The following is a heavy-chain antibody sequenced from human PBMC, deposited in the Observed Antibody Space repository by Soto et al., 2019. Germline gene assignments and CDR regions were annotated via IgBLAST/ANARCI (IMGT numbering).Heavy chain of an antibody. CDR2: IGTAGDT. Sequence: EVQLVESGGGLVQPGGSLRLSCAASGFTFSSYDMHWVRQATGKGLEWVSAIGTAGDTYYPGSVKGRFTISRENAKNSLYLQMNSLRAEDTAVYYCARDRIAAAWDGMDVWSQGTTVTVSS. D-gene: IGHD6-13*01. V-gene: IGHV3-13*01. CDR1: GFTFSSYD. CDR3: ARDRIAAAWDGMDV. J-gene: IGHJ6*02.